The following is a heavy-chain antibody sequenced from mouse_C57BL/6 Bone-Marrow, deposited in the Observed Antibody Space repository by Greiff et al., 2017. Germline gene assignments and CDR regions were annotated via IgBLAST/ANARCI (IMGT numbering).Heavy chain of an antibody. CDR3: ARHGGNYKRANWYFDV. V-gene: IGHV5-6*01. Sequence: EVKLMESGGDLVKPGGSLKLSCAASGFTFSSYGMSWVRQTPDKRLEWVATISSGGSYTYYPDSVKGRFTISRDNAKNTLYLQRSSLKSEDTAMYYCARHGGNYKRANWYFDVWGTGTTVTVSS. J-gene: IGHJ1*03. CDR1: GFTFSSYG. CDR2: ISSGGSYT. D-gene: IGHD2-1*01.